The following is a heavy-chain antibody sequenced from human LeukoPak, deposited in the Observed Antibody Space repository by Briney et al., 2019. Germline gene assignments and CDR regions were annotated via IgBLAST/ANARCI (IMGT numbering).Heavy chain of an antibody. Sequence: KAGGSLRLSCAASGFTFSSYGMSWVRQAPGKGLEWVSSISRNSRYIYYADSMRGRFTISRDNAKNSLYLQMNSLKPEDTAVYYCARVAEAAAFDSWGQGTLVTVSS. CDR1: GFTFSSYG. CDR3: ARVAEAAAFDS. CDR2: ISRNSRYI. J-gene: IGHJ4*02. D-gene: IGHD6-13*01. V-gene: IGHV3-21*06.